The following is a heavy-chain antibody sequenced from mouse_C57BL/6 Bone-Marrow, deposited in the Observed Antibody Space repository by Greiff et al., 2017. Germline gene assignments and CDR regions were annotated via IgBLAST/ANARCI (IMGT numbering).Heavy chain of an antibody. CDR3: AIELLRLDYAMDY. D-gene: IGHD1-1*01. J-gene: IGHJ4*01. CDR2: IHPSDSDT. Sequence: VQLQQPGAELVKPGASVKVSCKASGYTFTSYWMHWVKQRPGQGLEWIGRIHPSDSDTNYNKKFKGKAPLTVDKSSSTAYMQLSSLSSEDSAVYYCAIELLRLDYAMDYWGQGTSVTVSS. CDR1: GYTFTSYW. V-gene: IGHV1-74*01.